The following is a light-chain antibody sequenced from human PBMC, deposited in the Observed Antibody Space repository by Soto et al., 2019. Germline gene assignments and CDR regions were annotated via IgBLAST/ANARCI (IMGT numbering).Light chain of an antibody. V-gene: IGKV3-20*01. Sequence: EIVLTQSPGTLSLSSGERATLSCKTSQSVDNSYLAWYQHKHGQPPRLLIYGASGRATGIPDRFRASGSGTDFTLTITRLEPEDFAVYYCQQYDTSPLTFGPGTKVEIK. CDR3: QQYDTSPLT. CDR2: GAS. CDR1: QSVDNSY. J-gene: IGKJ1*01.